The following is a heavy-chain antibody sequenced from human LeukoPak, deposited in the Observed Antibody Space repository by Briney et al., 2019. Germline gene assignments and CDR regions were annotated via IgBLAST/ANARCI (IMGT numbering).Heavy chain of an antibody. CDR3: ASFRSIAGFDY. CDR2: TYYRTKWDN. CDR1: GDSVSSNSGA. D-gene: IGHD2-21*01. V-gene: IGHV6-1*01. Sequence: SQTLSLTCAVSGDSVSSNSGAWNWIRQSPSRGLEWLGQTYYRTKWDNDYAESVRVRITINPDTPQNQFALQLKSVTPEDTGVYYCASFRSIAGFDYWGQGTLVTVSS. J-gene: IGHJ4*02.